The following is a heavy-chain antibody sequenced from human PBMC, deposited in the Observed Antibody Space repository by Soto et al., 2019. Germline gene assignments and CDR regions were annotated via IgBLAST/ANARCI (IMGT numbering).Heavy chain of an antibody. D-gene: IGHD3-22*01. CDR1: GFTFSSYA. CDR3: VKGEYYYDSSGYSAIDY. J-gene: IGHJ4*02. V-gene: IGHV3-64D*06. CDR2: ISTNGGST. Sequence: PEGSLRLSCSASGFTFSSYAMHWVRQAPGKGLEYVSSISTNGGSTHYADSVKGRFTISRDNSKNTQYLQMSSLRADDTAVYYCVKGEYYYDSSGYSAIDYWGQGTLVTVSS.